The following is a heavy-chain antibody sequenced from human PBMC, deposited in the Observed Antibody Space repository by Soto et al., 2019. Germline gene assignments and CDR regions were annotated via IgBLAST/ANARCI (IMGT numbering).Heavy chain of an antibody. CDR2: INSDGSSI. J-gene: IGHJ2*01. Sequence: GKGLVWVSRINSDGSSISYADSVKGRYTISRDKVKNTLYLQMNSLRAEDTVVYYCVRDFFFFQAEDGIRDTVPVSAFLLNRSSDL. D-gene: IGHD2-15*01. V-gene: IGHV3-74*01. CDR3: VRDFFFFQAEDGIRDTVPVSAFLLNRSSDL.